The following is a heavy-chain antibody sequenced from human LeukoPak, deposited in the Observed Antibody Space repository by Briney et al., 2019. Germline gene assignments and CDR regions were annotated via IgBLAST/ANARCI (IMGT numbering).Heavy chain of an antibody. Sequence: ASVKVSCKASGYTFTSYYIHWVRQAPGQGLEWMGLINPSGGSTNYAQKFQGRVTMTRDTSTSTVYMELSSLRSEDTAVYYCARGGISIFGVVIYMDVWGKGTTVTVSS. CDR2: INPSGGST. V-gene: IGHV1-46*01. CDR1: GYTFTSYY. J-gene: IGHJ6*03. CDR3: ARGGISIFGVVIYMDV. D-gene: IGHD3-3*01.